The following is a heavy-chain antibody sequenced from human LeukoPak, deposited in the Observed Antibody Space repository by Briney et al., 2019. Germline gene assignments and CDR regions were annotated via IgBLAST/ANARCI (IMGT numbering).Heavy chain of an antibody. CDR2: IRYDGSNK. CDR1: GFTFSSYG. D-gene: IGHD3-22*01. Sequence: GGSLRLSCAASGFTFSSYGMHWVRQAPGKGLEWVAFIRYDGSNKYYADSVKGRFTISRDNSKNTLYLQMNSLRAEDTAVYYCAKHYYDSSGSENLTPDWGQGTLVTVSS. J-gene: IGHJ4*02. V-gene: IGHV3-30*02. CDR3: AKHYYDSSGSENLTPD.